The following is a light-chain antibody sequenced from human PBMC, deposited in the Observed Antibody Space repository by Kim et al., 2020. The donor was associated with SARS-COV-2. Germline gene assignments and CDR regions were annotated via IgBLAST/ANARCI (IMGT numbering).Light chain of an antibody. CDR2: DVS. J-gene: IGLJ2*01. V-gene: IGLV2-14*03. Sequence: GQSITISCTGSSSDVGGYNSVSWYQQHPGKAPKLVIYDVSQRPSGVSNRFSGSKSGNTASLTISGLQAEDEADYYCSSYTSSTTLIFGGGTDLTVL. CDR3: SSYTSSTTLI. CDR1: SSDVGGYNS.